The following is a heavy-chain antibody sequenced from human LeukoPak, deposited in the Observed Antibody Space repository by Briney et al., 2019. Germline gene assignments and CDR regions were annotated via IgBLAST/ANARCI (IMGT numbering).Heavy chain of an antibody. Sequence: GGSLRLSCAASGFTFSSYAMHWVRQAPGKGLEWVAVISYDGSNKYYADSVKGRFTISRDNSKNTLYLQMNSLRAEDTAVYYCASGPAAHIIPFDYWGQGTLVTVSS. CDR3: ASGPAAHIIPFDY. D-gene: IGHD6-13*01. CDR2: ISYDGSNK. J-gene: IGHJ4*02. V-gene: IGHV3-30*04. CDR1: GFTFSSYA.